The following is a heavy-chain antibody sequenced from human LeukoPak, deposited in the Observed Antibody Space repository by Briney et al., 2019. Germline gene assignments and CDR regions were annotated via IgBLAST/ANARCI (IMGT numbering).Heavy chain of an antibody. CDR2: INWNGGST. Sequence: GGSLRLSCAASGFTFSSYTMNWVRQAPGKGLEWVSGINWNGGSTGYADSVKGRFTISRDNAKNSLYLQMNSLRAEDTAVYYCAELGITMIGGVWGKGTTVTISS. J-gene: IGHJ6*04. CDR3: AELGITMIGGV. D-gene: IGHD3-10*02. CDR1: GFTFSSYT. V-gene: IGHV3-20*04.